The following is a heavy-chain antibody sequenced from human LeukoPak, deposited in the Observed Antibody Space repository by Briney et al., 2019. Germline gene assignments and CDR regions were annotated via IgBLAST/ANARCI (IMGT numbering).Heavy chain of an antibody. D-gene: IGHD3-10*01. CDR1: GGSFSGYY. CDR3: TRAKRNIMVRGVITRYFDY. J-gene: IGHJ4*02. CDR2: INHSGST. Sequence: SETLSLTCGVYGGSFSGYYWSWIRQPPGKGLEWIGEINHSGSTNYNPSLKSRVTISVDTSKNQFSLKLRSVTAADTAVYYCTRAKRNIMVRGVITRYFDYWGQGTQVTVSS. V-gene: IGHV4-34*01.